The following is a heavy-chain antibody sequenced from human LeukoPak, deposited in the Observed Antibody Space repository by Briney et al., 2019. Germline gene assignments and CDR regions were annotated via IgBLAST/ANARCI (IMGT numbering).Heavy chain of an antibody. Sequence: SETLSLTCAVYGGSFSGYYWSWIQQPPGKGLEWIGSKYHTGSTYYNPSLRSRVTISVDTSKNQFSLKLSSVTAADTAVYYCARAYGSGSPDWFDPWGQGTLVTVSS. D-gene: IGHD3-10*01. CDR1: GGSFSGYY. CDR3: ARAYGSGSPDWFDP. CDR2: KYHTGST. V-gene: IGHV4-34*01. J-gene: IGHJ5*02.